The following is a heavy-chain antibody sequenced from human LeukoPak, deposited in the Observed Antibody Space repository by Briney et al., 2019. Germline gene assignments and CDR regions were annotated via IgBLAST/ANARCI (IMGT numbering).Heavy chain of an antibody. CDR1: GFTFTNTW. J-gene: IGHJ4*02. V-gene: IGHV3-15*07. D-gene: IGHD3-22*01. Sequence: GGSLRLSCVASGFTFTNTWTNWVRQAPGRGLEWVGRIRSKAAGGTTEYAAPVKGRFTISRDDSKNTLYLQMNSLITDDTAVYYCALGSANYDSSDFDCWGQGTLVTVSS. CDR2: IRSKAAGGTT. CDR3: ALGSANYDSSDFDC.